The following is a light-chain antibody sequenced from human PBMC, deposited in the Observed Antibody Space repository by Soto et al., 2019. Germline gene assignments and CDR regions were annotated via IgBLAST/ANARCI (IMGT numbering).Light chain of an antibody. J-gene: IGKJ5*01. CDR1: QDISNY. CDR2: DAS. V-gene: IGKV1-33*01. CDR3: QQYDNLPVT. Sequence: DIQMTQSPSSLSASVGDRVTITCQASQDISNYLNWYQQKPGKAPKLLIYDASKLETGVPSRFSGSGSGTDFTFTISSLQPEDIATYYCQQYDNLPVTFGQGTRREIK.